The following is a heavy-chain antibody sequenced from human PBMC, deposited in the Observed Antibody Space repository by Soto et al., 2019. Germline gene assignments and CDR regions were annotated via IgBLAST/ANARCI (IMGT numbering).Heavy chain of an antibody. D-gene: IGHD3-22*01. Sequence: ASVKVSCKASGGTFSSYAISWVRQAPGQGLEWMGGIIPIFGTANYAQKFQGRVTITADESTSTAYMELSSLRSEDTAVYYCARGVYYYDSSGYHFYYYYYGMDVWGQGTTVTVSS. J-gene: IGHJ6*02. CDR2: IIPIFGTA. CDR1: GGTFSSYA. CDR3: ARGVYYYDSSGYHFYYYYYGMDV. V-gene: IGHV1-69*13.